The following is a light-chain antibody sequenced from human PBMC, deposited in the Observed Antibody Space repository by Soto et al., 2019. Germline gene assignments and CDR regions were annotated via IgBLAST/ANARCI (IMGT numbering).Light chain of an antibody. Sequence: EIVMTQSPATLSVSPGERATLSCRASQSVSSNLAWYQQKPGQAPRLLIYGASTRATAIPARFSGSGSGTEFTLTLNSLQSEDFAVYYCQQYNNWRGPFGQGTKGASK. CDR1: QSVSSN. J-gene: IGKJ1*01. CDR3: QQYNNWRGP. CDR2: GAS. V-gene: IGKV3-15*01.